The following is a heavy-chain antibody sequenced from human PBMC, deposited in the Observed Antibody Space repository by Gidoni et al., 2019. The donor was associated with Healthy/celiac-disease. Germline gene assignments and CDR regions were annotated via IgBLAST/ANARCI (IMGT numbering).Heavy chain of an antibody. V-gene: IGHV1-2*02. CDR2: INPKSGGT. CDR1: GYTFTGYY. CDR3: ARVGSGKYYFDY. J-gene: IGHJ4*02. D-gene: IGHD3-10*01. Sequence: QVPLVQSGAEVKKPGASVQFSCKASGYTFTGYYMHWVRKAPGQGLEWMRWINPKSGGTNYAQKFQGRGTMTRETSISTAYMELSRLRSDDTAVYYCARVGSGKYYFDYWGQGTLVTVSS.